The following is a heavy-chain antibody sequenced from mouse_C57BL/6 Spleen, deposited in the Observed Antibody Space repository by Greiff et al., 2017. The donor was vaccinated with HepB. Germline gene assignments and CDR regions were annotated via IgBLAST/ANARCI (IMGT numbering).Heavy chain of an antibody. CDR2: INYDGSST. CDR3: ARDGLLYAMDY. CDR1: GFTFSDYY. Sequence: EVQLVESEGGLVQPGSSMKLSCTASGFTFSDYYMAWVRQVPEKGLEWVANINYDGSSTYYLDSLKSRFIISRDNAKNILYLQMSSLKSEDTATYYCARDGLLYAMDYWGQGTSVTVSS. D-gene: IGHD2-3*01. J-gene: IGHJ4*01. V-gene: IGHV5-16*01.